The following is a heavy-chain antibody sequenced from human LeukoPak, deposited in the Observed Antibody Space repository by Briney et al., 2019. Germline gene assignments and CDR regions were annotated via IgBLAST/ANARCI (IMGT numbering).Heavy chain of an antibody. D-gene: IGHD1-26*01. J-gene: IGHJ4*02. CDR1: GGSISSYY. Sequence: SETLSLTCTVSGGSISSYYWSWIRQPPGKGLEWIGYIYYSGSTNYNPSLKSRVTISVDTSKNQFSLKLSSVTAADTAVYYCARANGRYGATDYWGQGTLVTVSS. CDR2: IYYSGST. V-gene: IGHV4-59*01. CDR3: ARANGRYGATDY.